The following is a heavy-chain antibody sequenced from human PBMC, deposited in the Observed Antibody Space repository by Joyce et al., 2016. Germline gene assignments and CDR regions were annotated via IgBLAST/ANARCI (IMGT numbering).Heavy chain of an antibody. CDR2: SDPNDAGT. V-gene: IGHV5-10-1*03. CDR1: GYTFVNYW. CDR3: ARHRGGGNFVPFDY. J-gene: IGHJ4*02. D-gene: IGHD4-23*01. Sequence: EDHLVQSGAEMKKPGESLRISCMVSGYTFVNYWISWVRQMPGKGLEWMGRSDPNDAGTDYSPSFQDHGTISADKSISTAYLQWSSLKAADTAIYYCARHRGGGNFVPFDYWGQGTLVTVSS.